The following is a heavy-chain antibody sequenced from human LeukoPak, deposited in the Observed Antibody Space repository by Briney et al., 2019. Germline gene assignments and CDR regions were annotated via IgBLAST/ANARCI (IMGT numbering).Heavy chain of an antibody. V-gene: IGHV3-15*01. Sequence: GGSLRLSCAASGFTFSNACVSWVRQAPGKGLEWVDRIKSKTDGGTTHYAAPVKGRFTISRDDSKNTLYLQMNSLKTEDTAVYFCTTVSFHYGSGSYDYWGQGTLVTVSS. CDR1: GFTFSNAC. CDR2: IKSKTDGGTT. J-gene: IGHJ4*02. CDR3: TTVSFHYGSGSYDY. D-gene: IGHD3-10*01.